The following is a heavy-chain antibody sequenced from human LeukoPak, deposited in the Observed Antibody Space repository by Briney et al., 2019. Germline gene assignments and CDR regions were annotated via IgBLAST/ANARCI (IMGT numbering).Heavy chain of an antibody. J-gene: IGHJ6*02. CDR2: INHSGST. V-gene: IGHV4-34*01. Sequence: NPSETLSLTCAVYGGSFSGYYWSWIRQPPGKGLEWIGEINHSGSTNYNPSLKSRVTISVDTSKNQFSLKLSSVTAADTAVYYCARDPLGGPYYYGMDVWGQGTTVTVSS. CDR1: GGSFSGYY. CDR3: ARDPLGGPYYYGMDV. D-gene: IGHD2-15*01.